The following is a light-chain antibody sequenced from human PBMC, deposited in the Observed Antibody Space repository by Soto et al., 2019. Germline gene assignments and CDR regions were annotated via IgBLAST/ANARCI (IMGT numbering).Light chain of an antibody. J-gene: IGKJ5*01. CDR1: QSISSTY. CDR3: QQYGSPIT. Sequence: IVLTQSPGTLSLSLGERATLSCRTSQSISSTYLAWYQQKPGQAPRLLISGASRRATGIPDRFSGSGSGTDFTLTISRLEPEDFAVYYCQQYGSPITFGQGTRLEIK. CDR2: GAS. V-gene: IGKV3-20*01.